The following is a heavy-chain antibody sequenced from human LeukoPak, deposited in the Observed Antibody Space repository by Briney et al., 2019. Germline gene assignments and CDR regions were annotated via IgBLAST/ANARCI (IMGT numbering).Heavy chain of an antibody. CDR1: GGSISSGGYS. CDR3: ARTPVDTAIPYYFDY. J-gene: IGHJ4*02. CDR2: IYHSGST. D-gene: IGHD5-18*01. Sequence: SQTLSLTCAVSGGSISSGGYSWSWIRQPPGKGLEWIGYIYHSGSTYYNPSLKSRVTISVDTSKNQFSLKLSSVTAADTVVYYCARTPVDTAIPYYFDYWGQGTLVTVSS. V-gene: IGHV4-30-2*01.